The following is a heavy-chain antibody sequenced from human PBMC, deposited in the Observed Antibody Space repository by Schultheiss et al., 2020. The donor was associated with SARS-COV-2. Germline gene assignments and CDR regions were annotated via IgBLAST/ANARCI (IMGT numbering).Heavy chain of an antibody. CDR2: IWYDGSNK. D-gene: IGHD1-26*01. CDR3: TTNSGRHPDY. V-gene: IGHV3-33*01. J-gene: IGHJ4*02. CDR1: GFTFSSYG. Sequence: GGSLRLSCAASGFTFSSYGMSWVRQAPGKGLEWVAVIWYDGSNKYYADSVKGRFTISRDNSKNTLYLQMNSLRAEDTAVYYCTTNSGRHPDYWGQGTLVTVSS.